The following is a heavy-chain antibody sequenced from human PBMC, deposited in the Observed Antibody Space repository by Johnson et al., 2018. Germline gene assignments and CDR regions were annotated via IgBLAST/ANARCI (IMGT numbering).Heavy chain of an antibody. V-gene: IGHV3-33*01. CDR3: ARDHEKRALRHAAEYFQH. J-gene: IGHJ1*01. CDR1: GFTFSNFG. CDR2: IWSDGSNK. Sequence: QVQLVQSGGGVVQPGKSLRLSCAASGFTFSNFGMHWVRQVPGKGLEWVATIWSDGSNKYYADSVRGQFTISRDNSKNTLYLQMNSLRAEDTAVYYCARDHEKRALRHAAEYFQHWGQGTLVSVSS.